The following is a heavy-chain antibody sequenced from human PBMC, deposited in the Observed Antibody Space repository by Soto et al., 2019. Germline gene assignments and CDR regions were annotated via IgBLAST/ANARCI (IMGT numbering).Heavy chain of an antibody. J-gene: IGHJ6*02. CDR1: GFTFSSYA. D-gene: IGHD5-18*01. CDR2: ISYDGSNK. V-gene: IGHV3-30-3*01. CDR3: ARDLHSYALSPPMDV. Sequence: GGSLRLPCAASGFTFSSYAMHWVRQAPGKGLEWVAVISYDGSNKYYADSVKGRFTISRDNSKNTLYLQMNSLRAEDTAVYYCARDLHSYALSPPMDVWGQGTTVTVSS.